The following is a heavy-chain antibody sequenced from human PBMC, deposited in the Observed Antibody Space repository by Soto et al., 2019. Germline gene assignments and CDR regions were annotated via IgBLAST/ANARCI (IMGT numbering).Heavy chain of an antibody. D-gene: IGHD3-10*01. CDR2: ISSSSSTI. V-gene: IGHV3-48*02. CDR1: GFTFSSYS. CDR3: AGLDYYGSGSYRY. J-gene: IGHJ4*02. Sequence: EVQLVESGGGLVQPGGSLRLSCAASGFTFSSYSMNWVSQAPGKGLEWVSYISSSSSTIYYADSVKGRFTISRDNAKNSLYLQMNSLRDEDTAVYYCAGLDYYGSGSYRYWGQGTLVTVSS.